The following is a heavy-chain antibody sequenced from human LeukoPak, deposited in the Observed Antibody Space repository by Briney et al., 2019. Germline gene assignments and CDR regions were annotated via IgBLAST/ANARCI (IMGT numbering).Heavy chain of an antibody. V-gene: IGHV3-66*01. Sequence: PGGSLRLSCAASGFTVSSNYMSWVRQAPGKGLEWVSVIYSGGSTYYADSVKGRFTISRDNSKNTLYLQMNSLRAEDTAVYYCAREELSSAPGGDYYYYGMDVWGQGTTVTVSS. CDR3: AREELSSAPGGDYYYYGMDV. J-gene: IGHJ6*02. CDR1: GFTVSSNY. CDR2: IYSGGST. D-gene: IGHD6-19*01.